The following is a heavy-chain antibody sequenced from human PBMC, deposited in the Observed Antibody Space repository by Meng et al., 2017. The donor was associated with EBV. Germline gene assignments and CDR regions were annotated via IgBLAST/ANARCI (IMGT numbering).Heavy chain of an antibody. CDR2: INTYSGKA. CDR3: ARGVEENGSHYPFDS. Sequence: QLQVFESGVEWKRPGASVKVSWQVTGYPFRHYAINWVRQVPGQGLELMGWINTYSGKATFAQGFTGRFVFSLDTPVTTAHLQISGLKTEDSAVYYCARGVEENGSHYPFDSWGQGTLVTVSS. D-gene: IGHD1-1*01. CDR1: GYPFRHYA. J-gene: IGHJ4*02. V-gene: IGHV7-4-1*02.